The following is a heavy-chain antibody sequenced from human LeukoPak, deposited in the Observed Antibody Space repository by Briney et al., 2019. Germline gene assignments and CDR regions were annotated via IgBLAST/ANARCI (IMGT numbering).Heavy chain of an antibody. CDR1: GGSISSSGYY. D-gene: IGHD3-9*01. V-gene: IGHV4-39*07. J-gene: IGHJ4*02. CDR2: LYYSGNT. CDR3: ARDYYILTGYYSIDY. Sequence: SETLSLTCTVSGGSISSSGYYWGWIRQPPGKGLEWIGSLYYSGNTYCNPSLKSRVTISIDTSKNQFSLKLSSVTAADTAVYYCARDYYILTGYYSIDYWGQGTLVTVSS.